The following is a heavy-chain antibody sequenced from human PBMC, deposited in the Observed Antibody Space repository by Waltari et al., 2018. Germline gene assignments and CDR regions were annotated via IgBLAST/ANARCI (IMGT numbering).Heavy chain of an antibody. CDR1: GFSFSSYQ. CDR3: ATLRFTYNNNWYGEDF. Sequence: QVQLVESGGGVVQPAGSLRLSCAVSGFSFSSYQMHWVRQAPGKGLEWVSVISYEGSNRYYADSVKGRFTISRDNSKNTLYLQMNSLRTEDTALYYCATLRFTYNNNWYGEDFWGQGTLVTVSS. D-gene: IGHD6-13*01. CDR2: ISYEGSNR. V-gene: IGHV3-30-3*01. J-gene: IGHJ4*02.